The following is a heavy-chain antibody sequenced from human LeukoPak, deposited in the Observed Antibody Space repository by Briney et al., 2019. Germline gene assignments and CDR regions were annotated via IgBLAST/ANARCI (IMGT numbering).Heavy chain of an antibody. J-gene: IGHJ3*02. V-gene: IGHV3-30-3*01. CDR3: AREGTCSSTSCMGDAFDI. D-gene: IGHD2-2*01. CDR1: GFTFSSYA. CDR2: ISYDGSNK. Sequence: PGRSLRLSCAASGFTFSSYAMHWVRQVPGKGLEWVAVISYDGSNKYYADSVKGRFTISRDNSKNTLYLQMNSLRAEDTAVYYCAREGTCSSTSCMGDAFDIWGQGTMVTVSS.